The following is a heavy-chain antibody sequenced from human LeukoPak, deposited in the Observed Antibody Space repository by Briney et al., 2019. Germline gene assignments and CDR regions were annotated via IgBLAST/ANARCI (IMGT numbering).Heavy chain of an antibody. CDR2: IYYSGGT. J-gene: IGHJ6*03. CDR3: ARVSPGGTTIYYYYYMDV. V-gene: IGHV4-59*01. D-gene: IGHD1-1*01. Sequence: SETLSLTCTVSGGSISSYYWSWIRQPPGKGLEWIGYIYYSGGTNYNPSLKSRVTISVDTSKNQFSLKLSSVTAADTAVYYCARVSPGGTTIYYYYYMDVWGKGTTVTVSS. CDR1: GGSISSYY.